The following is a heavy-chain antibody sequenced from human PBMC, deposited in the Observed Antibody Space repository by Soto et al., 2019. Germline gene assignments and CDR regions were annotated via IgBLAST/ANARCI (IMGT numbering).Heavy chain of an antibody. V-gene: IGHV1-69*02. Sequence: QVQLVQSGAEVKKPGSSVKVSCKASGGTFSSYTISWVRQAPGQGLEWMGRIIPILGIANYAQKIQGRVTITADKSTSTAYMERSRLRSEYTAVYYCARMMAAATFDYWGQGTLVTVSS. J-gene: IGHJ4*02. D-gene: IGHD6-13*01. CDR1: GGTFSSYT. CDR3: ARMMAAATFDY. CDR2: IIPILGIA.